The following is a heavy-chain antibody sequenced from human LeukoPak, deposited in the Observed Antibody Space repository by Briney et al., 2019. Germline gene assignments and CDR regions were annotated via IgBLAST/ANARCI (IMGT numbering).Heavy chain of an antibody. CDR3: AKTGDRDY. Sequence: PGGSLRLSCAASGFTFNKSWMSWVRQAPGKGPEWVANKEEDGTQKYYVDSVRGRFTISRDNAENSLYLQMNSLRGEDTAIYYCAKTGDRDYWGRGTLVTVSS. J-gene: IGHJ4*02. V-gene: IGHV3-7*03. D-gene: IGHD7-27*01. CDR2: KEEDGTQK. CDR1: GFTFNKSW.